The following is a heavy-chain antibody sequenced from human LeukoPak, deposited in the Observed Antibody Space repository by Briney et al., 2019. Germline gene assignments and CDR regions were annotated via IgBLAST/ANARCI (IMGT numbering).Heavy chain of an antibody. V-gene: IGHV4-59*01. CDR1: GGSISSYY. Sequence: SETLSLTCTVSGGSISSYYWSWIRQPPGKGLEWIGYIYYSGSTNYNPSLKSRVTISVDTSKNQSSLKLSSVTAADTAVYYCARGEMATPIDYWGQGTLVTVSS. CDR3: ARGEMATPIDY. J-gene: IGHJ4*02. D-gene: IGHD5-24*01. CDR2: IYYSGST.